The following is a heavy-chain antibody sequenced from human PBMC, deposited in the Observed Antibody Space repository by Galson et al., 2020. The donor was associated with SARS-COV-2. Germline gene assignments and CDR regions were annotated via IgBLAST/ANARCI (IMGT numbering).Heavy chain of an antibody. V-gene: IGHV3-23*01. CDR1: GFTFSNYA. D-gene: IGHD6-19*01. CDR2: ISGSGRTT. J-gene: IGHJ5*02. CDR3: AKALVSSAWYSVDP. Sequence: GGSLRLSCAASGFTFSNYAVTWVRQAPGKGLEWVSVISGSGRTTFYADSVKGRCTVSRDNSKNTLFLQMNSLRAEDTAIYYCAKALVSSAWYSVDPWGQGTLVTVS.